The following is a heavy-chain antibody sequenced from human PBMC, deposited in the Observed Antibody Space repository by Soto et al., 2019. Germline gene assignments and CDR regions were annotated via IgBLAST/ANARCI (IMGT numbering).Heavy chain of an antibody. CDR1: GFTFSNYW. CDR2: IKQDGSEK. D-gene: IGHD2-15*01. J-gene: IGHJ4*02. V-gene: IGHV3-7*03. Sequence: GGSLSLSCVASGFTFSNYWMSWVRQAPGKGLEWVANIKQDGSEKLYVDSVKGRFTISRDNAKNSLYLQMNSLRAEDTAVYYCAREGSGGSCYGDFDYWGQGTLVTVAS. CDR3: AREGSGGSCYGDFDY.